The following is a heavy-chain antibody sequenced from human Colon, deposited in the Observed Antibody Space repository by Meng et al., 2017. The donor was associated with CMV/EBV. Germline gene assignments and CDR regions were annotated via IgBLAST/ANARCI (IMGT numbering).Heavy chain of an antibody. CDR1: VGSVNGGSNY. CDR2: ISYSGST. V-gene: IGHV4-61*01. CDR3: ARGGKIISSSDNDKWFDA. J-gene: IGHJ5*02. D-gene: IGHD3-16*01. Sequence: SETLSLTCTISVGSVNGGSNYWSWIRRPPGKGLEWIGYISYSGSTHYNPSLKSRVTMSVDLSKKQISLKVSSVTAADTAVYYCARGGKIISSSDNDKWFDAWGQGTLDTVSS.